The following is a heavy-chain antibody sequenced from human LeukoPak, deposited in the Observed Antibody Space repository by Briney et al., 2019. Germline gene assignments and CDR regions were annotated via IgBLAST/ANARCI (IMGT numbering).Heavy chain of an antibody. J-gene: IGHJ4*02. Sequence: GGSLRLSCAASGFTVSSSYMSWVRQAPGKGLEWVSVIYSGGNTYYADSVKGRFTISRDNSKNTLYLQMNSLRAEDTAVYYCAKLNALSYSGEPSFDYWGQGTLVTVSS. D-gene: IGHD1-26*01. CDR3: AKLNALSYSGEPSFDY. V-gene: IGHV3-66*02. CDR1: GFTVSSSY. CDR2: IYSGGNT.